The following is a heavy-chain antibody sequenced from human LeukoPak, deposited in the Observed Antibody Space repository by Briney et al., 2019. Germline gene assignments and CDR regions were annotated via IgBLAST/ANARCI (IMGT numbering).Heavy chain of an antibody. Sequence: SETLSLTCAVSGGSISSSSHYWGWIRQAPGKRLECIGTIYYSGSCYYTPSLEGRVTMSVDTSKNEFSLRLSSVTAADTAVYYCARLPAITTYYYYYIDVWGKGTMVTVSS. J-gene: IGHJ6*03. D-gene: IGHD5-12*01. CDR1: GGSISSSSHY. V-gene: IGHV4-39*01. CDR2: IYYSGSC. CDR3: ARLPAITTYYYYYIDV.